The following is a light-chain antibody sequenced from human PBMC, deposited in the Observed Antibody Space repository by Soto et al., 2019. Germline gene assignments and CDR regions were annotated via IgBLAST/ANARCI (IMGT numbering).Light chain of an antibody. CDR2: AAS. CDR1: QGISNY. V-gene: IGKV1-27*01. J-gene: IGKJ5*01. Sequence: DMQMTQSPSSLSASVGDRVTITRRASQGISNYLAWYQQKPGKVPKLLIYAASTLQSGVPSRFSGSGSGTDFTLTISSLQPEDVATYYCQKYNRAPFTFGQGTRLEIK. CDR3: QKYNRAPFT.